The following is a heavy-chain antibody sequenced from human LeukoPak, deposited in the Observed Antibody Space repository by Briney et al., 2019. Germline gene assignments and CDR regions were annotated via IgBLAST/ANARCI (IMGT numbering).Heavy chain of an antibody. CDR1: GYIFISYG. CDR2: ISAYNGNT. Sequence: ASVKVSCKASGYIFISYGISWVRQAPGQGLEWMGWISAYNGNTNYAQKVQGRVTMTTDTSTSTAYMELKSLRSDDTAVYYCAKVRVAGSNDYWGQGTLVTVSS. J-gene: IGHJ4*02. V-gene: IGHV1-18*01. D-gene: IGHD6-19*01. CDR3: AKVRVAGSNDY.